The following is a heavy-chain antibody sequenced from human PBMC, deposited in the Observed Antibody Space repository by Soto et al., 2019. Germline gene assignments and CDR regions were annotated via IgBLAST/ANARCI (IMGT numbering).Heavy chain of an antibody. D-gene: IGHD6-13*01. CDR2: ISYDGSNK. CDR1: GFTFSSYA. V-gene: IGHV3-30-3*01. J-gene: IGHJ4*02. CDR3: ARDGARIADSFDY. Sequence: PGGSLRLSCAASGFTFSSYAMHWVRQAPGKGLEWVAVISYDGSNKYYADSVKGRFTISRDNSKNTLYLQMNSLRAEDTAVYYCARDGARIADSFDYWGQGTLVTVSS.